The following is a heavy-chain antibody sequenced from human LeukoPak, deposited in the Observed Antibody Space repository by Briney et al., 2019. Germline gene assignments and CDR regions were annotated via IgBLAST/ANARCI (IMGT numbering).Heavy chain of an antibody. J-gene: IGHJ6*02. Sequence: PGGSLRLSCAASGFTFRSYSMHWVRQAPGKGLEWVSFITSSGSTIYYTDSVEGRFIISRDNAQNSLYLQMNSLRAEDTAVYYCARATKGANSGGLSYYQYGMDVWGQGTTVTVSS. CDR1: GFTFRSYS. D-gene: IGHD5-12*01. CDR3: ARATKGANSGGLSYYQYGMDV. CDR2: ITSSGSTI. V-gene: IGHV3-48*04.